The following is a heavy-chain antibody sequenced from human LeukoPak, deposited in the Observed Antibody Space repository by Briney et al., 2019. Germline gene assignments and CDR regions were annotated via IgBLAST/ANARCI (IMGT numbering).Heavy chain of an antibody. J-gene: IGHJ4*02. CDR1: GFTFSSYA. Sequence: GGSLRLSCAASGFTFSSYAMSWVRQAPGKGLDWVSVIATSSTNTYYSDSVKGRFTISRDDSTSTVYLYMNSLRADDTAVYYCATYRRGPSYYFDYWGQGTLVTVSS. D-gene: IGHD3-16*02. V-gene: IGHV3-23*01. CDR2: IATSSTNT. CDR3: ATYRRGPSYYFDY.